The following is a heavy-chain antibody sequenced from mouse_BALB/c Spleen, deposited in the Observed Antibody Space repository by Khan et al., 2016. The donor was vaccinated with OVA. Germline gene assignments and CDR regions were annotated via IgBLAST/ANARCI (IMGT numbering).Heavy chain of an antibody. J-gene: IGHJ2*01. CDR3: ARGNYYGYYFDY. D-gene: IGHD1-1*01. CDR2: ISYSGGT. CDR1: GYSITSGYA. Sequence: VQLQQSGPGLVKPSQSLSLTCTVTGYSITSGYAWNWIRQFPGNKLECMCYISYSGGTSYNPSLKSRISITRDTSKNQFFLQLNSVTTEDTATYYCARGNYYGYYFDYWGQGTPLTVSS. V-gene: IGHV3-2*02.